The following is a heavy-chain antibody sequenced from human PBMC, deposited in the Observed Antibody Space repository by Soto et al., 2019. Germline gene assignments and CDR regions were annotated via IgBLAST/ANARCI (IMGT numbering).Heavy chain of an antibody. CDR2: ISGSGGST. J-gene: IGHJ4*02. D-gene: IGHD3-10*01. CDR3: AKAPTNYGSGSYYYY. V-gene: IGHV3-23*01. Sequence: EVQLLESGGGLVQPGGSLRLSCAASGFTFSSYAMSWVRQAPGKGLEWVSAISGSGGSTYYEDSVKGRFTIARDNTKNSLYLQMNSLRAEDTAVYYCAKAPTNYGSGSYYYYWGQGTLVTVSS. CDR1: GFTFSSYA.